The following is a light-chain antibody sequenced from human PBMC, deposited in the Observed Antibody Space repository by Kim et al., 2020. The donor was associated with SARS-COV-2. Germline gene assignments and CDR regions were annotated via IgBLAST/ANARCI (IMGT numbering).Light chain of an antibody. CDR3: CSFIDTSTYV. V-gene: IGLV2-14*03. CDR1: SSDVGGYDY. CDR2: DVT. J-gene: IGLJ1*01. Sequence: GQSITISCTGTSSDVGGYDYVPWYQQHPGEVPKLVIYDVTKRPSGVSNRFSGSKSGNTASLTISGLQSEDEADYSCCSFIDTSTYVFGTGTKVTVL.